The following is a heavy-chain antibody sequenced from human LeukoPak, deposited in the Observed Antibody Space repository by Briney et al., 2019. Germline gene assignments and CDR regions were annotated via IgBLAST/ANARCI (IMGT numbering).Heavy chain of an antibody. Sequence: GGSLRLSCAASGFTFSSYAMSWVRQAPGKGLEWVSAISGSGGSTYYADSVKGRFAISRDDSKNTLYLQMNSLRAEDTAVYYCAKEHRYSSSWYVAGVMGYWGQGTLVTVSS. CDR2: ISGSGGST. D-gene: IGHD6-13*01. J-gene: IGHJ4*02. V-gene: IGHV3-23*01. CDR1: GFTFSSYA. CDR3: AKEHRYSSSWYVAGVMGY.